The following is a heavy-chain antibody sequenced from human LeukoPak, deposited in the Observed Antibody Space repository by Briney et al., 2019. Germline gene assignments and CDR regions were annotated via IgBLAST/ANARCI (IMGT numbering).Heavy chain of an antibody. J-gene: IGHJ5*02. CDR2: INPSGGST. V-gene: IGHV1-46*01. CDR1: GYTFTSYY. CDR3: AREMSEMATIRRKNWFDP. D-gene: IGHD5-24*01. Sequence: ASVKVSCKASGYTFTSYYMHLVRQAPGQGLEWMGIINPSGGSTSYAQKFQGRVTMTRDTSTRTAYMELSSLRSEDTAVYYCAREMSEMATIRRKNWFDPWGQGTLVTVS.